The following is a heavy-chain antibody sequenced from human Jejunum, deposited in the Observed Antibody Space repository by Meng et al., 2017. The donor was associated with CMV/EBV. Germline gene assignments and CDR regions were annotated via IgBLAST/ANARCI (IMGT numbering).Heavy chain of an antibody. CDR2: LWYDGSRK. V-gene: IGHV3-33*01. Sequence: SGFPLKSDGIHWVRQFPGKGLEWVGVLWYDGSRKYFADSVQGRFSISRDDSKNTVYLQMNSLRAEDTAVYYCARDNDGSSHYSQFDYWGQGTLVTVSS. CDR3: ARDNDGSSHYSQFDY. CDR1: GFPLKSDG. D-gene: IGHD3-22*01. J-gene: IGHJ4*02.